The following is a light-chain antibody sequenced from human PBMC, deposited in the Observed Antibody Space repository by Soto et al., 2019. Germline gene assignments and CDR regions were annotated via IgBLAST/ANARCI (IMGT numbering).Light chain of an antibody. J-gene: IGLJ1*01. CDR3: QSYDSSLSGFYV. V-gene: IGLV1-40*01. Sequence: QSVLTQPPSVSGAPGQRVTISCTGSSSKIGSGYDVHWYQQLPGTAPKLLIYDNNNRPSGVPDRFSGSKSATSASLTITGLQAEDEADYYCQSYDSSLSGFYVFGTGNKVTVL. CDR2: DNN. CDR1: SSKIGSGYD.